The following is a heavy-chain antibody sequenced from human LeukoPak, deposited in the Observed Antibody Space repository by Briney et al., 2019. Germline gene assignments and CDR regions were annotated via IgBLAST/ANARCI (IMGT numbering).Heavy chain of an antibody. D-gene: IGHD3-22*01. CDR3: ARDIGTYYYHSSGYSPPYFDC. CDR1: GFTFSDYY. V-gene: IGHV3-11*01. Sequence: GGSLRLSCAASGFTFSDYYMSWIRQAPGKGLEWVSYISSSGSTIYYADSVKGRFTISRDNAKNSLYLQMNSLRAEDTAVYYCARDIGTYYYHSSGYSPPYFDCWGQGTLVTVSP. J-gene: IGHJ4*02. CDR2: ISSSGSTI.